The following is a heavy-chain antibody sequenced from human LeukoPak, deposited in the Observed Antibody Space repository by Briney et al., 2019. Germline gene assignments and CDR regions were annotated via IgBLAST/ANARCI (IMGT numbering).Heavy chain of an antibody. CDR2: ISTSGGST. CDR3: AKDPPTVVANAFHI. J-gene: IGHJ3*02. CDR1: GFTFSSCA. D-gene: IGHD4-17*01. Sequence: GGSLRLSCAASGFTFSSCAMSWVRQAPGKGLEWVSGISTSGGSTYYADSVKGRFTISRDNSKNTLYLQMDSVRGEDTAIYYCAKDPPTVVANAFHIWGQGTMVTVSS. V-gene: IGHV3-23*01.